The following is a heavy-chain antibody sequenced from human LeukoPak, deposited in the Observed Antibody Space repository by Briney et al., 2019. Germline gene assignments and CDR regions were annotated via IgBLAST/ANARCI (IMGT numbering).Heavy chain of an antibody. CDR3: ARDREILDGMDV. V-gene: IGHV3-66*01. CDR1: GFTVSRNY. Sequence: PGGSLRLSCAASGFTVSRNYMSWVRQAPGKGLEWVALIYSGGYTDYAASVKGRFIIPRNNSKNTLYLQMNGLRAEDTAVYYCARDREILDGMDVWGQGTTVTASS. CDR2: IYSGGYT. J-gene: IGHJ6*02. D-gene: IGHD1-26*01.